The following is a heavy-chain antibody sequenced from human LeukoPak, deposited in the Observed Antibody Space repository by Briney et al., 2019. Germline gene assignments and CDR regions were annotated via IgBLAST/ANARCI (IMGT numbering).Heavy chain of an antibody. J-gene: IGHJ4*02. V-gene: IGHV3-48*03. D-gene: IGHD6-19*01. CDR3: ARSKSRYIAVAVNFDY. CDR1: GFTFSSFE. Sequence: GGSLRLYCAASGFTFSSFEMNWVRQAPGKGLVWVSYISSSGSTIYYADSVKGRFTISRDNAKNSLYLQMNSLRAEDTAVYYCARSKSRYIAVAVNFDYWGQGTLVTVSS. CDR2: ISSSGSTI.